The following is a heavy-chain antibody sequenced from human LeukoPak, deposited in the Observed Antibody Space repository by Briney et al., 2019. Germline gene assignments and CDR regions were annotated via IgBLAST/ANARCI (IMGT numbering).Heavy chain of an antibody. V-gene: IGHV4-59*11. CDR3: ARGGWSLDL. D-gene: IGHD6-19*01. CDR2: IYYSGST. CDR1: SHLISRHH. J-gene: IGHJ4*02. Sequence: PAEPLSLPCTVSSHLISRHHWLWTRQPRGKGREWIGYIYYSGSTNYNPSLKSRVTISVDTSKNQFSLSLSSVTAADTAVYSCARGGWSLDLWGQGTLVTVSS.